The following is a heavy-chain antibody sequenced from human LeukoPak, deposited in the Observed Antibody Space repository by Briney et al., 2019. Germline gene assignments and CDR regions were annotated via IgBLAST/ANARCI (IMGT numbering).Heavy chain of an antibody. CDR1: GFTFSDYY. J-gene: IGHJ6*03. Sequence: PGGSLRLSCAASGFTFSDYYMSWTRQAPGKGLEWVSYISSSGSTIYYADSVKGRFTISRDNAKNSLYLQMNSLRAEDTAVYYCARVIVGPRPPYYYYMDVWGKGTTVTVSS. CDR3: ARVIVGPRPPYYYYMDV. D-gene: IGHD1-26*01. CDR2: ISSSGSTI. V-gene: IGHV3-11*04.